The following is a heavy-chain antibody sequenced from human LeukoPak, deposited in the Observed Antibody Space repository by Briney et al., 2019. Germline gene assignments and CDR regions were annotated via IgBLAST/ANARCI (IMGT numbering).Heavy chain of an antibody. Sequence: ASVKVSCKASGYTFTSYDINWVRQATGQGLEWMGWMNPNSGNTGYAQKFQGRVTMTRNTSISTAYMELSSLRSDDTAVYYCARDREYSATVEEVQFDYWGQGTLVTVSS. CDR1: GYTFTSYD. CDR2: MNPNSGNT. D-gene: IGHD1-1*01. V-gene: IGHV1-8*01. J-gene: IGHJ4*02. CDR3: ARDREYSATVEEVQFDY.